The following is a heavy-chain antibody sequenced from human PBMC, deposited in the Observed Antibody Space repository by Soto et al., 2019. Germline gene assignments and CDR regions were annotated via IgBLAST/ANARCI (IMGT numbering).Heavy chain of an antibody. D-gene: IGHD6-19*01. Sequence: QLQLQESGPGLVKPSETLSLTCAVSGGSISSSSYYWGWIRQPPGKGLEWIGSIYYSWSTYYTPCLQSRVAISVDTSKNQSSLKLNSVTAADTAVYYCARRTVNIRTFYSGLKTHCFDYWGQGTLVTVSS. V-gene: IGHV4-39*01. CDR3: ARRTVNIRTFYSGLKTHCFDY. J-gene: IGHJ4*02. CDR1: GGSISSSSYY. CDR2: IYYSWST.